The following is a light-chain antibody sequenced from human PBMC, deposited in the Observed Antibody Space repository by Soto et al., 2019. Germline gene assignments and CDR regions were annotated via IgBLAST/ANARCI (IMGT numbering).Light chain of an antibody. Sequence: ALTQPASVSGSPGQSITISCTGTSSDVGGYNYVSWYQQHPGKAPKPMIYDVSNRPSGVSNRFSGSKSGNTASLTISGLQAEDEADYYCSSYTSSSTPWVSGTGTKVTVL. J-gene: IGLJ1*01. CDR1: SSDVGGYNY. CDR2: DVS. CDR3: SSYTSSSTPWV. V-gene: IGLV2-14*01.